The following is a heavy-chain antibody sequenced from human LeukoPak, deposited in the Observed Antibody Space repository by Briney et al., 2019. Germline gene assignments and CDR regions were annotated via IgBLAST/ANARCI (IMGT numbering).Heavy chain of an antibody. V-gene: IGHV5-51*01. J-gene: IGHJ4*02. CDR2: IYPGDSDT. CDR1: GYSFTSYW. CDR3: ARTVATEPAPFDY. D-gene: IGHD5-12*01. Sequence: GESLKISCKGSGYSFTSYWIGWVRQMPGKGLEWMGIIYPGDSDTRYSPSLQGQVTISADKSISTAYLQWSSLKASDTAMYYCARTVATEPAPFDYWGQGTLVTVSS.